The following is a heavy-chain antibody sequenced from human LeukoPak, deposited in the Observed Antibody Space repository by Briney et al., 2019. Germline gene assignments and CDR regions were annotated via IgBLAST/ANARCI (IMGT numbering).Heavy chain of an antibody. CDR2: INPNSGGT. CDR3: ARDHCVSSGCYEDYYYGMDV. CDR1: GYTFTGYY. D-gene: IGHD2-2*01. Sequence: ASVKVSCKASGYTFTGYYMQWVRQAPGQGLEWMGWINPNSGGTNYAQKFQGRVTMTRDTSVSTAYMERSRLRSDDTAVYFGARDHCVSSGCYEDYYYGMDVWGRGTTVTVSS. V-gene: IGHV1-2*02. J-gene: IGHJ6*02.